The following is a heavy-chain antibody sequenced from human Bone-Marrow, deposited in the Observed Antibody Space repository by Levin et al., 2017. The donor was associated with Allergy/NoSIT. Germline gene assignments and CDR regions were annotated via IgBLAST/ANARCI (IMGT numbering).Heavy chain of an antibody. CDR3: ARVQDYGAEEPSFEHY. CDR1: GYTFINYG. V-gene: IGHV1-18*01. CDR2: ISAYSGNT. J-gene: IGHJ4*02. Sequence: EASVKVSCKASGYTFINYGISWVRQAPGQGLEWMGWISAYSGNTKYAQKLQDRVTMTTDTSTTTGYMELRRLRSDDTAVYYCARVQDYGAEEPSFEHYWGQGTLVTVSS. D-gene: IGHD4-17*01.